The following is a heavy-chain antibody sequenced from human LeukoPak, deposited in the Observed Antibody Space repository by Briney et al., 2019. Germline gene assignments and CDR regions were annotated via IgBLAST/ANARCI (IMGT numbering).Heavy chain of an antibody. V-gene: IGHV3-66*01. D-gene: IGHD6-19*01. CDR1: GFTVSSNY. CDR3: ARDREYSSAWRPYWYFDL. Sequence: PGGSLRLSCAASGFTVSSNYMSWVRRAPGQGLEWVSVICSGGSTFYADSVKGRFTVSRDNSKNMLYLQMNSLRAEDTAVYYCARDREYSSAWRPYWYFDLWGRGTLVTVSS. J-gene: IGHJ2*01. CDR2: ICSGGST.